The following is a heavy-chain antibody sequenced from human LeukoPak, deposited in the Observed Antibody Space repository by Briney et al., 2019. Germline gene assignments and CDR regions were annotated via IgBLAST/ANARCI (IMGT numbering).Heavy chain of an antibody. CDR2: IYYSGST. J-gene: IGHJ6*02. V-gene: IGHV4-59*01. D-gene: IGHD3-3*01. CDR3: AGFATNTYYDFWSGYRSDTMDV. CDR1: GGSISSYY. Sequence: SETLSLTCTVSGGSISSYYWSWIRQPPGKGLEWIGYIYYSGSTNYNPSLKSRVTISVDTSKNQLSLKLSSVTAADTAVYYCAGFATNTYYDFWSGYRSDTMDVWGQGTTVTVSS.